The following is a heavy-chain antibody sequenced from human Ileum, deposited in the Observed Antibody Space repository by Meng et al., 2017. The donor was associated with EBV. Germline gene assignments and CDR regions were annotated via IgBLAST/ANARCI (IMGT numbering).Heavy chain of an antibody. V-gene: IGHV3-33*01. J-gene: IGHJ5*02. D-gene: IGHD3-22*01. CDR3: VRDPGNERTGYYYDA. Sequence: QVLVSGVGCGRHGACLGLSCIKSGVIFRTFCFHWVRQTPGMGPEWVAVIWYDGSKKYYAESVKSRFTISRDNSKSTLYLQMNSLRVEDTAVYYCVRDPGNERTGYYYDAWGQGTLVTVSS. CDR2: IWYDGSKK. CDR1: GVIFRTFC.